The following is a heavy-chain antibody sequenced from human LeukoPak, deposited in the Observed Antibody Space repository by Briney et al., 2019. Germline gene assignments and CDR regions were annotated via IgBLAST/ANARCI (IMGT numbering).Heavy chain of an antibody. V-gene: IGHV1-69*13. CDR2: IIPIFGTA. Sequence: SVKVSCKASGGTFSSYAISWVRQAPGQEIEWMGGIIPIFGTANYAQKFQGRVTITADESTSTAYMELSSLRSEDTAVYYCARETRLPHNDILINRRAFDIRGQGTILTVSS. CDR1: GGTFSSYA. CDR3: ARETRLPHNDILINRRAFDI. D-gene: IGHD3-9*01. J-gene: IGHJ3*02.